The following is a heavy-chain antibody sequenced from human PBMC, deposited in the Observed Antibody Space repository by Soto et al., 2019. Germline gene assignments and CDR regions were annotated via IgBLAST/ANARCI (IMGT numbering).Heavy chain of an antibody. J-gene: IGHJ4*02. CDR1: GYSFAGYW. CDR3: ARQIYDSDTGPNFQYYFNS. D-gene: IGHD3-22*01. Sequence: GESLKISCKGSGYSFAGYWITWVRQKPGKGLEWMGRIDPSDSQTYYSPSFRGHVTISATKSITTVFLQWSSLRASDTAMYYCARQIYDSDTGPNFQYYFNSWGQGTPVTVSS. V-gene: IGHV5-10-1*01. CDR2: IDPSDSQT.